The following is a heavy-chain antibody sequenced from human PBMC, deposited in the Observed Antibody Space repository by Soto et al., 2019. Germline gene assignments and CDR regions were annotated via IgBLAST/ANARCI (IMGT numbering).Heavy chain of an antibody. D-gene: IGHD3-22*01. CDR3: ARDPNYYDSSGYSGY. CDR1: GFTVSSNY. J-gene: IGHJ4*02. Sequence: GGSLRLSCAASGFTVSSNYMSWVRQAPGKGLEWVSVIYSGGSTYYADSVKGRFTISRDNSKNTLYLQMNSLRAEDTAVYYSARDPNYYDSSGYSGYWGQGTLVTVSS. V-gene: IGHV3-53*01. CDR2: IYSGGST.